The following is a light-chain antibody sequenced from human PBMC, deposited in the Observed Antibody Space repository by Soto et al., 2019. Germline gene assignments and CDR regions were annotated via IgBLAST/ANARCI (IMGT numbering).Light chain of an antibody. J-gene: IGLJ2*01. CDR2: GNS. Sequence: QSVLTQPPSVSGAPGQRVTISCTGSSSNIGAGYDVHWYQQLPGTAPKLLIYGNSNGPSGVPDRFSGSKSGTSASLAITGLHAEDEADYYGHSYDSSLSGSVVFGGGTQLTV. CDR1: SSNIGAGYD. V-gene: IGLV1-40*01. CDR3: HSYDSSLSGSVV.